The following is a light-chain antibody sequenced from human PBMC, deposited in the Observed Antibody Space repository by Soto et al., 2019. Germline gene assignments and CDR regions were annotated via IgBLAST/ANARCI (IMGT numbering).Light chain of an antibody. J-gene: IGKJ5*01. V-gene: IGKV1-33*01. Sequence: DIQMTQSPSSLSASVGDRVTITCQASQDITNYLNWYQQKPGKAPRLLLYDASSLETGVPSRFSGSGSGTDFTFTISSLQPEDIATYYCQHYDHLPITFGQGRHWRL. CDR2: DAS. CDR1: QDITNY. CDR3: QHYDHLPIT.